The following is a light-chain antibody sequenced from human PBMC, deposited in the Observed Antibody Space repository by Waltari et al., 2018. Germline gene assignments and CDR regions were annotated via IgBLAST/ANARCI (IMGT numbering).Light chain of an antibody. CDR1: QGISTY. CDR2: EAS. Sequence: IQLTQSPSSLSASVGDTVTITCRASQGISTYLAWIQQKPGRAPKVLIFEASTLQSGVPSRFSGSGSGIDFTLTISSLQPEDVATYYCQQFHDYPWTFGQGTKVEIK. V-gene: IGKV1-9*01. J-gene: IGKJ1*01. CDR3: QQFHDYPWT.